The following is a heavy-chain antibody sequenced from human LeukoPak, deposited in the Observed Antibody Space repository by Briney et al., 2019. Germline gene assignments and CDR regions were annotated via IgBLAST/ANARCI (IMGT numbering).Heavy chain of an antibody. J-gene: IGHJ4*02. D-gene: IGHD3-10*01. CDR2: IYYSGGT. CDR3: ARHTRVLGLWFGEGVKGYYFDY. V-gene: IGHV4-39*01. Sequence: PSETLSLTCTVSGGSISSSSYYWGWIRQPPGKGLEWIGSIYYSGGTYYNPSLKSRVTISVDTSKNQFSLKLSSVTAADTAVYYCARHTRVLGLWFGEGVKGYYFDYWGQGTLVTVSS. CDR1: GGSISSSSYY.